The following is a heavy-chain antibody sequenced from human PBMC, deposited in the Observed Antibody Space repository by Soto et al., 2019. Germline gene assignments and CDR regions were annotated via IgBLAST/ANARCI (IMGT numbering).Heavy chain of an antibody. V-gene: IGHV4-59*01. J-gene: IGHJ4*02. CDR1: GGSISSYY. D-gene: IGHD5-18*01. CDR3: AIEGNSYGYFYFDY. Sequence: SSETLSLTCTVSGGSISSYYWSWIRQPPGKGLEWIGYIYYSGRTNYNPSLKSRVTISVDTSKNQFSLKLSSVTAADTAVYYCAIEGNSYGYFYFDYWGQGTLVTVSS. CDR2: IYYSGRT.